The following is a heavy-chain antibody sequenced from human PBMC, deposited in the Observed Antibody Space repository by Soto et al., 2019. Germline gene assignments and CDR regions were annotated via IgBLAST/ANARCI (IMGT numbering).Heavy chain of an antibody. D-gene: IGHD3-10*01. Sequence: QISLKESGPTLVKPTETLKLTCTFSGFSLTTDGEGVGWVRPPPGEALEWLALIYWDDDERYSPSLKTRLTIKQDPSKNQVVLILTNMDPVDTATYYCAHSRNLITEDAQVGDFDYWGQGTLVTVSS. CDR2: IYWDDDE. CDR1: GFSLTTDGEG. V-gene: IGHV2-5*02. J-gene: IGHJ4*02. CDR3: AHSRNLITEDAQVGDFDY.